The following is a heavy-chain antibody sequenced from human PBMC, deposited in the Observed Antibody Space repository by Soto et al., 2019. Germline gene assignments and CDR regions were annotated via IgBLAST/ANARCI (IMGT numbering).Heavy chain of an antibody. CDR3: ARVRSSGWYGYYFDY. CDR2: IYYSGST. Sequence: SETLSLTCTVSGGSISSYYWSWIRQPPGKGLEWIGYIYYSGSTNYNPSLKSRVTISVDTSKNQFSLKLSSVTAANTAVYYCARVRSSGWYGYYFDYWGQGTLVTVSS. D-gene: IGHD6-19*01. V-gene: IGHV4-59*01. CDR1: GGSISSYY. J-gene: IGHJ4*02.